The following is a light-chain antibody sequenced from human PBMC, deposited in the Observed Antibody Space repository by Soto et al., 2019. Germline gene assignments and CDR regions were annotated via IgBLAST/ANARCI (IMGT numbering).Light chain of an antibody. J-gene: IGKJ1*01. CDR2: AAS. CDR3: QQSYSPLWT. Sequence: KSQSPSSLSASVGDRVTITCRASQSISNYLNWYQHKAGKAPKVLIYAASSLQRGVPSRFSGSGSGTDFTLIISSLQPEDFATYYCQQSYSPLWTFGQGTKVDIK. CDR1: QSISNY. V-gene: IGKV1-39*01.